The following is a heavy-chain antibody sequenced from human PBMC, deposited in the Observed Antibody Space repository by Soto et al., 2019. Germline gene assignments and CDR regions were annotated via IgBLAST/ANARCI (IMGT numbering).Heavy chain of an antibody. V-gene: IGHV3-30*18. CDR2: ISYDGSNK. D-gene: IGHD3-3*01. J-gene: IGHJ4*02. Sequence: PGGSLRLSCAASGFTFSSYGMHWVRQAPGKGLEWVAVISYDGSNKYYADSVKGRFTISRDNSKNTLYLQMNSLRAEDTAVYYCAKARITIFGVVIISPPTDYWGQGTLVTVSS. CDR1: GFTFSSYG. CDR3: AKARITIFGVVIISPPTDY.